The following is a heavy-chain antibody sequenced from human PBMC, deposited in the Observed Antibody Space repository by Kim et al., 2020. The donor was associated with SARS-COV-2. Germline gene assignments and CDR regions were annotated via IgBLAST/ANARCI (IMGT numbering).Heavy chain of an antibody. J-gene: IGHJ4*02. Sequence: AQKFQGRVTMTRDTSISTAYMELSRLRSDDTAVYYCAREPTGAQRGHFDYWGQGTLVTVSS. D-gene: IGHD4-17*01. CDR3: AREPTGAQRGHFDY. V-gene: IGHV1-2*02.